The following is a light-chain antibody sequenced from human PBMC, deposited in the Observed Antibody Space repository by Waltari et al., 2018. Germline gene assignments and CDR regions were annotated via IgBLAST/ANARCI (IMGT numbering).Light chain of an antibody. CDR3: QHYVRLPAT. V-gene: IGKV3-20*01. CDR1: QSVGRT. Sequence: EIVLTQSPGTLSLSPGERATLSCRASQSVGRTLAWYQQKPGQAPRLLMYGASSRATGTPDRVSGSGSGTDFSLTISRLEPEEFAVYYCQHYVRLPATFGQGTKVEIK. J-gene: IGKJ1*01. CDR2: GAS.